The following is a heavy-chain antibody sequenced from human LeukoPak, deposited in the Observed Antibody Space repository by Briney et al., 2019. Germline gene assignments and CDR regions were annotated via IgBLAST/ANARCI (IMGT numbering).Heavy chain of an antibody. CDR2: IYYSGST. V-gene: IGHV4-59*01. CDR1: GGPISSYY. CDR3: AREIGNWFDP. Sequence: PSETLSLTCTVSGGPISSYYWSWIRQPPGKGLEWIGYIYYSGSTNYNPSLKSRVTISVDTSKNQFSLKLSSVTAADTAVYYCAREIGNWFDPWGQGTLVTVSS. J-gene: IGHJ5*02.